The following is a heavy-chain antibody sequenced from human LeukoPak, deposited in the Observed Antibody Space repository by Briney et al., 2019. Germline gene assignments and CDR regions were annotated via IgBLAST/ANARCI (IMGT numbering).Heavy chain of an antibody. CDR2: IYHSGST. V-gene: IGHV4-4*02. J-gene: IGHJ5*02. CDR3: AREGYSGYDRWFDP. D-gene: IGHD5-12*01. Sequence: SGTLSLTCAVSGGSISSSNWGSWVRQPPGKGLEWIGVIYHSGSTNYNPSLKRRVTISVDKSKNQSSLKLSSVTAADTAVYYCAREGYSGYDRWFDPWGQGTLVTVSS. CDR1: GGSISSSNW.